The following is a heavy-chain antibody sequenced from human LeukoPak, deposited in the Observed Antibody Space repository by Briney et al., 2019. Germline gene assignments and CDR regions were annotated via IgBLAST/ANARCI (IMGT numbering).Heavy chain of an antibody. D-gene: IGHD6-19*01. CDR2: IIPIFGTA. V-gene: IGHV1-69*01. CDR3: GQPVTGINDALDI. CDR1: GRIFSSCA. J-gene: IGHJ3*02. Sequence: GSSVKVSCKASGRIFSSCAIRWVRQAPGQGLEWMGGIIPIFGTANYAQKFQGRVTITADESTSTAYMELSSLRSEDTAVYYCGQPVTGINDALDIWGQGTMVTVSS.